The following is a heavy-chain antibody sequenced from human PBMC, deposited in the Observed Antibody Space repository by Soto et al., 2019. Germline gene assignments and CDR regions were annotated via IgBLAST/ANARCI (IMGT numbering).Heavy chain of an antibody. CDR1: GFTFSSYA. J-gene: IGHJ5*02. CDR3: GRGGKGRGVITFGLNWFYP. CDR2: ISSNGGST. V-gene: IGHV3-64*01. D-gene: IGHD3-10*01. Sequence: GGSLRLSCAASGFTFSSYAMHWVRQAPGKGLEYVSAISSNGGSTYYANSVKGRFTISRDNSKNTLYLQMGSLRAEDMAVYYCGRGGKGRGVITFGLNWFYPCGQGTLVTISS.